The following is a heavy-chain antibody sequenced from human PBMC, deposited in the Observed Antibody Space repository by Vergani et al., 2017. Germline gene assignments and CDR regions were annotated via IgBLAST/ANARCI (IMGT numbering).Heavy chain of an antibody. Sequence: QVQLVQSGAEVKKPGSSVKVSCKASGGTFSSYAISWVRQAPGQGLEWMGGIIPIFGTANYAQKFQGRVTITADESTGTAYMELGSLRSEDTAVYYCASVVITMVRGVISASANWFDPWGQGTLVTVSS. CDR1: GGTFSSYA. CDR2: IIPIFGTA. V-gene: IGHV1-69*12. J-gene: IGHJ5*02. CDR3: ASVVITMVRGVISASANWFDP. D-gene: IGHD3-10*01.